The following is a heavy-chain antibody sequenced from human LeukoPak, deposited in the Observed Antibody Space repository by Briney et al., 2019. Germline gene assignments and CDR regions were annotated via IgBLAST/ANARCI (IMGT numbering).Heavy chain of an antibody. CDR2: ISYDGSNK. J-gene: IGHJ4*02. Sequence: PGGSLRLSCAASGFTFSSYAMHWVRQAPGKGLEWVAVISYDGSNKYYADSVKGRFTISRDNSKNTLYLQMNSLRAEDTAVCYCARANVAPLTWLQARFDTYEFDYWGQGTLVTVSS. V-gene: IGHV3-30-3*01. CDR1: GFTFSSYA. CDR3: ARANVAPLTWLQARFDTYEFDY. D-gene: IGHD5-24*01.